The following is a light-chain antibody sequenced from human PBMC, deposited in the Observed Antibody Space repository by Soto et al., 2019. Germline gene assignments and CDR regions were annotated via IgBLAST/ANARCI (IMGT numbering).Light chain of an antibody. V-gene: IGKV1-5*03. CDR1: QSINTW. CDR3: QQYDTCSGT. J-gene: IGKJ1*01. Sequence: DILMTQSPATLAPSLGDRITITCRASQSINTWLAWYQQKPGKAPKLLIYKASSLESGVPPRFSGSGSGTEFTLTIASLQPDDFATYYCQQYDTCSGTFGPGTKVDIK. CDR2: KAS.